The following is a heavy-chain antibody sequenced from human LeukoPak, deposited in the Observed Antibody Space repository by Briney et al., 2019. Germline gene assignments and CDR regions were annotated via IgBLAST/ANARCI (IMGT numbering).Heavy chain of an antibody. CDR1: GYTFTSYG. CDR2: ISAYNGNI. J-gene: IGHJ6*03. Sequence: ASVKVSCKASGYTFTSYGISWVRQAPGQGLEWMGWISAYNGNINYAQKLQGRVTMTTDTSTSTAYMELRSLRSDDTAVYYCARDSAYCSSTSCYALPPYYYYYYMDVWGKGTTVTVSS. D-gene: IGHD2-2*01. CDR3: ARDSAYCSSTSCYALPPYYYYYYMDV. V-gene: IGHV1-18*01.